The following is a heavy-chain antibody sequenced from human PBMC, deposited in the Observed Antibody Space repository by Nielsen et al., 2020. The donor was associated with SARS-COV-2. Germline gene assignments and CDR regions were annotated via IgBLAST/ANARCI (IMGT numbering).Heavy chain of an antibody. CDR1: GGSVSTGNW. D-gene: IGHD3-3*01. J-gene: IGHJ5*02. CDR2: IFHSGST. CDR3: ARAIRRRITIFGVVSWFDP. Sequence: SETLSLTCAVSGGSVSTGNWWTWVRQPPGKGLEWIGEIFHSGSTNYNPSLKSRVTISVDTSKNQFSLKLSSVTAADTAVYYCARAIRRRITIFGVVSWFDPWGQGTLVTVSS. V-gene: IGHV4-4*02.